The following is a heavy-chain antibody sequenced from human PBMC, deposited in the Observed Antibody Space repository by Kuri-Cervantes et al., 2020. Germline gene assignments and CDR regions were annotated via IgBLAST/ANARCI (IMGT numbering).Heavy chain of an antibody. CDR3: ARVFSSGRAWYETHQPEYFDY. J-gene: IGHJ4*02. D-gene: IGHD3-10*01. CDR1: GFTFSSYG. CDR2: ISYDGSNK. Sequence: GGSLRLSCAASGFTFSSYGMHWVRQAPGKGLEWVAVISYDGSNKYYADSVKGRFTISRDNSKNTLYLQMNSLRSDDTAVYYCARVFSSGRAWYETHQPEYFDYWGQGTLVTVSS. V-gene: IGHV3-30*03.